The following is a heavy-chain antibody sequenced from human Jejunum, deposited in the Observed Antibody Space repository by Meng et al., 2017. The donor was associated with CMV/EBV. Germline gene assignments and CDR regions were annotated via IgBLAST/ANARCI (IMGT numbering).Heavy chain of an antibody. D-gene: IGHD2-2*03. Sequence: MGWVRQAPGKGLEWVSAIRSSGGSTYYAVSVKGRFTISRDNYKNTLYLQMNSLRVEDSAVYYCAKGETSGYCSSTSCFYYYGMDVWGQGTTVTVSS. J-gene: IGHJ6*02. V-gene: IGHV3-23*01. CDR3: AKGETSGYCSSTSCFYYYGMDV. CDR2: IRSSGGST.